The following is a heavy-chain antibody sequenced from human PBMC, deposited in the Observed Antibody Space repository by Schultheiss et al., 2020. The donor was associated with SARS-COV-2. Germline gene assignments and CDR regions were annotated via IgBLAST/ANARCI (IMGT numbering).Heavy chain of an antibody. J-gene: IGHJ4*02. CDR2: INHSGST. CDR3: ARGDGLGFDY. D-gene: IGHD3/OR15-3a*01. CDR1: GGSFSGYY. V-gene: IGHV4-34*01. Sequence: GSLRLSCAVYGGSFSGYYWGWIRQSPGKGLEWIGEINHSGSTNYNPSLKSRVTISVDTSKNQFSLKLSSVTAADTAVYYCARGDGLGFDYWGQGTLVTVSS.